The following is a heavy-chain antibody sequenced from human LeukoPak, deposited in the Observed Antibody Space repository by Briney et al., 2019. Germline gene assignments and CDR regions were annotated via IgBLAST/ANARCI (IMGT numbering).Heavy chain of an antibody. CDR2: ISSSSSTI. J-gene: IGHJ4*02. CDR3: ACEYSSSSHFDY. Sequence: GGSLRLSCAASGFTFSTYSMNWVRQAPGKGLEWVSYISSSSSTIYYADSAKGRFTISRDNSKNTLYLQMNSLRAEDTAVYYCACEYSSSSHFDYWGQGTLVTVSS. CDR1: GFTFSTYS. V-gene: IGHV3-48*01. D-gene: IGHD6-6*01.